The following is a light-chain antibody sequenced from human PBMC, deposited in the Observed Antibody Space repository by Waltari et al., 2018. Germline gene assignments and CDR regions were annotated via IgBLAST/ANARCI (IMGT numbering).Light chain of an antibody. CDR1: IRHVGGFKS. CDR2: DVV. J-gene: IGLJ1*01. Sequence: QPALTQPASGSGSPGLSINIPRPGPIRHVGGFKSLPCYQQHPGDVPRLLIYDVVKRPSGVSSRFSGSKSDNTARLTISGLQAADEAHYYCSSFTSSSSFVFGSGTKVTV. CDR3: SSFTSSSSFV. V-gene: IGLV2-14*03.